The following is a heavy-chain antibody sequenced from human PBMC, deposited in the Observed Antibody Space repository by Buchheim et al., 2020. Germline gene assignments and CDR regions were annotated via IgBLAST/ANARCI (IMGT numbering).Heavy chain of an antibody. V-gene: IGHV3-74*01. CDR3: ARDRTFWSGYYSN. CDR1: GVTFSNYW. CDR2: INSDGSST. D-gene: IGHD3-3*01. Sequence: EVQLVESGGGLVQPGGSLRLSCAASGVTFSNYWMHWVRQVPGKGLVWVSRINSDGSSTRYADSVKGRFTISRDNSNTLYLQMNSLRAEDTAVYYCARDRTFWSGYYSNWGQGTL. J-gene: IGHJ4*02.